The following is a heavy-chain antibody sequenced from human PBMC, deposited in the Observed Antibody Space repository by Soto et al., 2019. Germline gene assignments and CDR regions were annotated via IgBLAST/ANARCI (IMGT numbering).Heavy chain of an antibody. J-gene: IGHJ4*02. CDR1: GFTFSSYA. CDR2: ISSNGGST. V-gene: IGHV3-64D*08. Sequence: GGSLRLSCSASGFTFSSYAMHWVRQAPGKGLEYVSAISSNGGSTYYADSVKGRFTISRDNSKNTLYLQMSSLRAEDTAVYYCVKNEVVAAIYYFDYWGQGTLVTVSS. CDR3: VKNEVVAAIYYFDY. D-gene: IGHD2-15*01.